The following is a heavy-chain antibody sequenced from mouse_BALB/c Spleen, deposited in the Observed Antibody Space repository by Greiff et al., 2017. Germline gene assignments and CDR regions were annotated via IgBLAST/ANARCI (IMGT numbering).Heavy chain of an antibody. Sequence: LVESGPELVKPGASVKMSCKASGYTFTSYVMHWVKQKPGQGLEWIGYINPYNDGTKYNEKFKGKATLTSDKSSSTAYMELSSLTSEDSAVYYCARPHYYGSSHYAMDYWGQGTSVTVSS. D-gene: IGHD1-1*01. CDR3: ARPHYYGSSHYAMDY. CDR2: INPYNDGT. V-gene: IGHV1-14*01. J-gene: IGHJ4*01. CDR1: GYTFTSYV.